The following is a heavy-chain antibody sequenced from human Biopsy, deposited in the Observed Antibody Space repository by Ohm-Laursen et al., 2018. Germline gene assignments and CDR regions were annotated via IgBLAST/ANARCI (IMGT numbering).Heavy chain of an antibody. D-gene: IGHD3-9*01. CDR2: NIPILGTG. CDR3: ATKLTGYFHH. V-gene: IGHV1-69*06. CDR1: GGTFSNYG. Sequence: SVKVSCQPPGGTFSNYGVNWVRQAPGQGLEWLGGNIPILGTGNYAQKFQDRVTVAADTSTSTATMEIRSLRSDDTAVYYCATKLTGYFHHWGQGTLVTVSS. J-gene: IGHJ1*01.